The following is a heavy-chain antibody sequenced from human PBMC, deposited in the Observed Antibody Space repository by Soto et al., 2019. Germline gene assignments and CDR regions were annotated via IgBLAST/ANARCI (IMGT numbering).Heavy chain of an antibody. J-gene: IGHJ4*02. CDR2: IYYSGST. D-gene: IGHD3-3*01. V-gene: IGHV4-30-4*01. Sequence: TLSLTCTVSGGSISSGDYYWSWIRQPPGKGLEWIGYIYYSGSTYYNPSLKSRVTISVDTSKNQFSLKLSSVTAADTAVYYCARVAYYDFWSGYYRPMDFDYWGQGTLVTVSS. CDR3: ARVAYYDFWSGYYRPMDFDY. CDR1: GGSISSGDYY.